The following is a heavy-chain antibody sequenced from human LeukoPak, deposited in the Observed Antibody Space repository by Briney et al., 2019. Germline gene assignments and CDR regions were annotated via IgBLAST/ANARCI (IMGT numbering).Heavy chain of an antibody. CDR1: GGSFSGYY. CDR3: ARALKNLGILSYYYYGMDV. Sequence: SETLSLTCAVYGGSFSGYYWSWIRQPPGKGLEWIGEINHSGSTNYNPSLKSRVTISVDTSKNQFSLKLSSVTAADTAVYYCARALKNLGILSYYYYGMDVWGQGTTVTVSS. D-gene: IGHD7-27*01. J-gene: IGHJ6*02. V-gene: IGHV4-34*01. CDR2: INHSGST.